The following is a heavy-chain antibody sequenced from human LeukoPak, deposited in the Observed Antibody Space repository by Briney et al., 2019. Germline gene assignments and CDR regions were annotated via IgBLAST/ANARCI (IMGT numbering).Heavy chain of an antibody. J-gene: IGHJ6*02. D-gene: IGHD3-3*01. CDR3: VRFLEWRGYYYGMDV. Sequence: SETLSLTCTVSGGSISSYYWSWIRQPPGKGLEWIGYIYYSGSTNYNPSLKSRVTISVDTSKNQFSLKLSSVTAADTAVYYCVRFLEWRGYYYGMDVWGQGTTVTVS. CDR1: GGSISSYY. V-gene: IGHV4-59*08. CDR2: IYYSGST.